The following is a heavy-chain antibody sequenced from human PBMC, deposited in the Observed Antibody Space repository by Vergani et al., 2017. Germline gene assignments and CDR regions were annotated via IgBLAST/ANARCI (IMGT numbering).Heavy chain of an antibody. D-gene: IGHD6-25*01. Sequence: QVQLVQSGAEVKKPGASVKVSCKASGGTFSSYAISWVRQAPGQGLEWMGGIIPIVGTANYARKFQGRVTITADESTSTAYMERSSLRSEDTAVYYCAGRSSGSLGYYYMDVWGKGTTVTVSS. J-gene: IGHJ6*03. CDR2: IIPIVGTA. CDR3: AGRSSGSLGYYYMDV. CDR1: GGTFSSYA. V-gene: IGHV1-69*13.